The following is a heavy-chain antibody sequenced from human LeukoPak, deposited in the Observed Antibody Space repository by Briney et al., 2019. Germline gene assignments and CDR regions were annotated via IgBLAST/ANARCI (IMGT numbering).Heavy chain of an antibody. Sequence: SETLSLTCAVYGGSFSGYYWNWIRQPPGKGLEWIGEINHSGSTNYNPSLKSRVTISVDTSKNQFSLKLSSVTAADTAVYYCAFRGYGGSRARGNFDYWGQGTLVTVSS. CDR1: GGSFSGYY. CDR2: INHSGST. V-gene: IGHV4-34*01. J-gene: IGHJ4*02. D-gene: IGHD5-12*01. CDR3: AFRGYGGSRARGNFDY.